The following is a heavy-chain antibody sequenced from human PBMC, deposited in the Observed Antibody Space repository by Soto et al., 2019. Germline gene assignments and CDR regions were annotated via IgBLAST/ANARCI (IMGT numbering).Heavy chain of an antibody. CDR2: ISGSGGST. J-gene: IGHJ6*02. CDR1: GFPFSSYA. V-gene: IGHV3-23*01. D-gene: IGHD3-22*01. Sequence: GGSLRLSCAASGFPFSSYAMSWVRQAPGKGLEWVSAISGSGGSTYYADSVKGRFTISRDNSKNTLYLQMNSLRAEDTAVYYCAKDAAGYYYDSSGYYYYYYYGMDVWGQGTTVTVSS. CDR3: AKDAAGYYYDSSGYYYYYYYGMDV.